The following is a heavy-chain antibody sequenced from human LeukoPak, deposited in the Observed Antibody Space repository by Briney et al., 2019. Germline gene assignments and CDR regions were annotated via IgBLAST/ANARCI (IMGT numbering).Heavy chain of an antibody. CDR1: GGSISSGDYY. D-gene: IGHD6-13*01. CDR3: AITTIAAAGTNY. J-gene: IGHJ4*02. V-gene: IGHV4-30-4*01. Sequence: PSETLSLTCTVSGGSISSGDYYWSWIRQPPGKGLEWIGYIYYSGSTYYNPSLKSRVTISVDTSKNQFSLKLSSVTAADTAVYYCAITTIAAAGTNYWGQGTLVTVSS. CDR2: IYYSGST.